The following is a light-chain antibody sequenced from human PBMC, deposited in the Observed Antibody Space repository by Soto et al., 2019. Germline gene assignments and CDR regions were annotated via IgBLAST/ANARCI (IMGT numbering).Light chain of an antibody. V-gene: IGKV1-5*01. J-gene: IGKJ1*01. CDR1: QNINIW. CDR2: GAS. CDR3: EQYQTYPWT. Sequence: DIPMTQSHSTLSASVGDRVTPTSLASQNINIWLAWYQQKPGKAPKLLIYGASSLESGVPSRFSGSGSGTEFTLTISSLQPDDFATYYCEQYQTYPWTFGQGTKVDIK.